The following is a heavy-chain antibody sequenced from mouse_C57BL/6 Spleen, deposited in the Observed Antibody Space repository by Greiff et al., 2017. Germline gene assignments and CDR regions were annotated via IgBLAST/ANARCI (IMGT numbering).Heavy chain of an antibody. D-gene: IGHD1-1*01. CDR1: GYTFTSYW. CDR2: IDPSDSET. CDR3: ARLNYFWYFDV. J-gene: IGHJ1*03. V-gene: IGHV1-52*01. Sequence: QVQLQQPGAELVRPGSSVKLSCKASGYTFTSYWMLWVKQRPIQGLEWIGNIDPSDSETHYNQKFKDKATLTVDKSSSTAYMQLSSLTSEDSAVYYCARLNYFWYFDVWGTGTTVTVSS.